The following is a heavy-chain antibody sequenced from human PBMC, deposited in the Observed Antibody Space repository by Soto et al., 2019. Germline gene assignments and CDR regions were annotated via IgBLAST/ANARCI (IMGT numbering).Heavy chain of an antibody. Sequence: GGSLRLSCAASGFTFSSYAMSWVRQAPGKGLEWISAISGSGGSTYYADSVKGRFTISRDNSKNTLYLQMNSLRAEDTAFYYCAKATATSGGASEIYGQGTMVTVSS. V-gene: IGHV3-23*01. J-gene: IGHJ3*02. D-gene: IGHD1-1*01. CDR1: GFTFSSYA. CDR2: ISGSGGST. CDR3: AKATATSGGASEI.